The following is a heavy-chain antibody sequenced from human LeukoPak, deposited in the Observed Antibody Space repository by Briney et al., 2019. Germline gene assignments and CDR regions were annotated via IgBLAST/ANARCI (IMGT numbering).Heavy chain of an antibody. CDR3: ASRPYSGSYPGSDY. J-gene: IGHJ4*02. V-gene: IGHV1-2*02. CDR2: INPNSGGT. Sequence: ASVKVSCKASGYTFTGYYMHWVRQAPGQGLEWMGWINPNSGGTNYAQKFQGRVTMTRDTSISTAYMELSRLRSDDTVVYYCASRPYSGSYPGSDYWGQGTLVTVSS. CDR1: GYTFTGYY. D-gene: IGHD1-26*01.